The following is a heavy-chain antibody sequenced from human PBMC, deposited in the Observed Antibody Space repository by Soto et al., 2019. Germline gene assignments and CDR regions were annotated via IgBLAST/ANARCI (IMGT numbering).Heavy chain of an antibody. J-gene: IGHJ4*01. Sequence: GGSLRLSCAASGFTFSNAWINWVRRTPGKGLEWVGRVKSKTDGGTTDFAAPVKGRFAISRDDSKNMVYLEMNSLKTEDTAIYYCTTDSYITSIIVRFDYWGHGTLVTVSS. V-gene: IGHV3-15*07. CDR2: VKSKTDGGTT. D-gene: IGHD3-22*01. CDR1: GFTFSNAW. CDR3: TTDSYITSIIVRFDY.